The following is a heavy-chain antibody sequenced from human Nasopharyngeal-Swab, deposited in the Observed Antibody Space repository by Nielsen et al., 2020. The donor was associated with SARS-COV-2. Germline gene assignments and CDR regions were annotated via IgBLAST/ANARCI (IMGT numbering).Heavy chain of an antibody. CDR3: ARRGFRRSFDY. CDR2: IYYSGKT. Sequence: SETLSLTCTVSGGSVNSGAYYWSWIRQAPGKGPEWISFIYYSGKTKHNPSLTSRLSISVDASTNQFSLTLTSVTAADAAVYYCARRGFRRSFDYWGHGTLVAVSS. D-gene: IGHD3-10*01. V-gene: IGHV4-61*08. J-gene: IGHJ4*01. CDR1: GGSVNSGAYY.